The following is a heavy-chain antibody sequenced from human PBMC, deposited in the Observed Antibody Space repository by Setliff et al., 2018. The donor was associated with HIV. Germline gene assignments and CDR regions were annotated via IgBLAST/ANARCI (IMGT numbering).Heavy chain of an antibody. J-gene: IGHJ4*01. CDR2: IYWDGDT. V-gene: IGHV2-5*02. CDR3: AHVNSFRSVYFDS. D-gene: IGHD3-10*01. CDR1: GFSLATDGVS. Sequence: SGPTLVNPTETLTLTCAFSGFSLATDGVSLGWIRQPPGEGPEWLALIYWDGDTRYNPSLKGRLTVTKATSNNPVVLMMSHMDPADTATYFCAHVNSFRSVYFDSWGEGMQVTVSS.